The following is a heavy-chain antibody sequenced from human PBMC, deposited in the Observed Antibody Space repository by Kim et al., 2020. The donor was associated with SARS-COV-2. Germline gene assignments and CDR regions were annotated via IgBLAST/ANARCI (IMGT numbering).Heavy chain of an antibody. CDR2: INTNTGNP. D-gene: IGHD3-22*01. V-gene: IGHV7-4-1*02. CDR3: ARGSGEATYYYDSSGYWFDY. CDR1: GYTFTSYA. Sequence: ASVKVSCKASGYTFTSYAMNWVRQAPGQGLEWMGWINTNTGNPTYAQGFTGRFVFSLDTSVSTAYLQISSLKAEDTAVYYCARGSGEATYYYDSSGYWFDYWGQGTLVTVSS. J-gene: IGHJ4*02.